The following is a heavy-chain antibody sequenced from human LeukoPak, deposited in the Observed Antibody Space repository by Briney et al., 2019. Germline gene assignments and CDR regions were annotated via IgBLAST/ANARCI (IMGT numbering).Heavy chain of an antibody. CDR3: ASGHVDIVATTDYYFDY. Sequence: PSETLSLTCTVSGGSISSYYWSWIRQPPGKGLEWIGYIYYSGSTNYNPSLKSRVAISVDTSKNQFSLKLSSVTAADTAVYYCASGHVDIVATTDYYFDYWGQGTLVTVSS. CDR2: IYYSGST. D-gene: IGHD5-12*01. CDR1: GGSISSYY. J-gene: IGHJ4*02. V-gene: IGHV4-59*01.